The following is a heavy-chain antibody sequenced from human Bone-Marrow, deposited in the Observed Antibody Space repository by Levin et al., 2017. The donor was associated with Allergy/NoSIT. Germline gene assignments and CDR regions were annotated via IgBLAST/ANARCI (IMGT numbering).Heavy chain of an antibody. CDR1: GGSMNTYY. D-gene: IGHD6-13*01. Sequence: SETLSLTCTVSGGSMNTYYWSWIRHSPEKGLEWIAQIYYTGTAEYNPSLRSRLSVSIDTSMNQFSLKLTSVSAADMAVYYCARNSRNHYFYGSDIWGQGTTVIVSS. V-gene: IGHV4-59*01. CDR3: ARNSRNHYFYGSDI. CDR2: IYYTGTA. J-gene: IGHJ6*02.